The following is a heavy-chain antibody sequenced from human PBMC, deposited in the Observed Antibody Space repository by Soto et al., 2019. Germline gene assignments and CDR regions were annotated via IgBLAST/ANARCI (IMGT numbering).Heavy chain of an antibody. CDR3: QRGITIFGVVYFDY. V-gene: IGHV4-31*03. CDR1: GGSISSGGHC. D-gene: IGHD3-3*01. J-gene: IGHJ4*02. CDR2: IYYSGST. Sequence: SETLSLTCTVSGGSISSGGHCWSWIRQHPGKGLEWIGHIYYSGSTYSNPSLKSRVTISVDTSKNQFSLKLSSVTAADTAVYYCQRGITIFGVVYFDYWGPGTLVTVSS.